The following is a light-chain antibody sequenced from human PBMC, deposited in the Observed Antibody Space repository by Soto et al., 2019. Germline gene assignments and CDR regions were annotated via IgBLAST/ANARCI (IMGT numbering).Light chain of an antibody. CDR3: QPPTSFPRT. CDR2: AAS. CDR1: QAISTW. J-gene: IGKJ1*01. Sequence: DIQMTQSPSSVSASVGDRVTITCRASQAISTWLAWYQQKPGKAPKLQIYAASNLQTGVSSSFSGSGSGTDFTLSIPSLQAEDCETYYSQPPTSFPRTFGQGTKVEIK. V-gene: IGKV1D-12*01.